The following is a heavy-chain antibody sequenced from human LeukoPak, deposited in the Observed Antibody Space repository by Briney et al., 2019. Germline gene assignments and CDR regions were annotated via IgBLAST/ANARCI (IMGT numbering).Heavy chain of an antibody. V-gene: IGHV1-2*02. Sequence: ASVKVSCKASGYTFTGDYMHWVRQAPGQGLEWMGWINPNSSVTRYAQKFQGRVTMTRDTSISTAYMELRRLRSDDTAVYYCARDQSGLLWFGELLWVNFDYWGQGTLVTVSS. CDR3: ARDQSGLLWFGELLWVNFDY. CDR1: GYTFTGDY. J-gene: IGHJ4*02. CDR2: INPNSSVT. D-gene: IGHD3-10*01.